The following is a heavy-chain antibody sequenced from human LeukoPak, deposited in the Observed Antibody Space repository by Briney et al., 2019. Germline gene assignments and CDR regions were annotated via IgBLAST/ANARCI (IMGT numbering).Heavy chain of an antibody. CDR1: GGSFSGYY. V-gene: IGHV4-34*01. CDR3: ARDPPMYYYDSSGYYHPFDY. Sequence: SETLSLTCAVYGGSFSGYYWRWLRQPPGKGLEWIGEINHSGSTNYNPSLKSRVTISVDTSKNQFSLKLSSVTAAYTAVYYCARDPPMYYYDSSGYYHPFDYWGQGTLVTVSS. J-gene: IGHJ4*02. CDR2: INHSGST. D-gene: IGHD3-22*01.